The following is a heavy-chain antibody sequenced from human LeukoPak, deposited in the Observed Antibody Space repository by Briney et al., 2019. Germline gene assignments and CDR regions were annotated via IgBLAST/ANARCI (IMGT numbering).Heavy chain of an antibody. V-gene: IGHV5-51*01. D-gene: IGHD3-22*01. J-gene: IGHJ1*01. Sequence: GESLKISCQASGYSFTNYWIGWVRQMPGKGLEWMGIIYPGDSDTRYSPSFQGQVTISADKSISTAYLQWSSLKASDTAMYYCARSYYYDSSAIQHWGQGTLVTVSS. CDR2: IYPGDSDT. CDR3: ARSYYYDSSAIQH. CDR1: GYSFTNYW.